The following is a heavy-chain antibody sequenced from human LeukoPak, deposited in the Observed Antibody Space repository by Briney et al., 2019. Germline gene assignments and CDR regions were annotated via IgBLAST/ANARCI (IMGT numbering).Heavy chain of an antibody. CDR1: GFTFSDYY. CDR3: ARDFGAYSYDFDY. CDR2: ISSSGSTI. Sequence: GGSLRLSCAASGFTFSDYYMSWIRQAPGKGLEWVSYISSSGSTIYYADSVKGRFTISRDNSKNSLYLHMTDLRAEDTAVYFCARDFGAYSYDFDYWGQGTLVAVSS. V-gene: IGHV3-11*01. J-gene: IGHJ4*02. D-gene: IGHD5-18*01.